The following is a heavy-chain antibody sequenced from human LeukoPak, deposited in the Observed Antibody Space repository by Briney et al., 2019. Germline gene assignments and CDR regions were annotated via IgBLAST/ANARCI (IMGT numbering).Heavy chain of an antibody. CDR3: ARAPYDSSGPIDAFDI. CDR2: INHSGST. CDR1: GGSISSNTHY. D-gene: IGHD3-22*01. Sequence: SETLSLTCTVSGGSISSNTHYWSWIRQPPGKGLEWIGEINHSGSTNYNPSLKSRVTISVDTSKNQFSLKLSSVTAADTAVYYCARAPYDSSGPIDAFDIWGQGTMVTVSS. J-gene: IGHJ3*02. V-gene: IGHV4-39*07.